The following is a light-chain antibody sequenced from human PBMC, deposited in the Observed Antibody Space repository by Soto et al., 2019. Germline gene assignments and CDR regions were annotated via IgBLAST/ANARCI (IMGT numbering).Light chain of an antibody. Sequence: TQSPGTKCLSPGERATLYYRASQRVPSTYFAWYQQKPGKPPNLLIYDASSLEGGVPSRFSASGSEIEFTLTITSLQPDDFSTYHCQQYHAFPWTFGQGTKVDIK. J-gene: IGKJ1*01. V-gene: IGKV1-5*01. CDR2: DAS. CDR1: QRVPSTY. CDR3: QQYHAFPWT.